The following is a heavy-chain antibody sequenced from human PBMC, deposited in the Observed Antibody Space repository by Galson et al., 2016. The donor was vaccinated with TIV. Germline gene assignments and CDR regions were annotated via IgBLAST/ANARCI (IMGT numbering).Heavy chain of an antibody. CDR3: ARMSLLGALDV. J-gene: IGHJ3*01. Sequence: PGKGFEWLGIIFPNDSDIRYSPYFRGLVTMSADKSTSTAYLQCSSLKASDTAMYYCARMSLLGALDVWGQGTMVIVSS. D-gene: IGHD3-16*01. V-gene: IGHV5-51*02. CDR2: IFPNDSDI.